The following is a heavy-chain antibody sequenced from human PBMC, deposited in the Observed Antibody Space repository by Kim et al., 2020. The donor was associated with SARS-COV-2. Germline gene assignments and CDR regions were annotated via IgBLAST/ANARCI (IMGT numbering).Heavy chain of an antibody. D-gene: IGHD2-21*01. CDR3: VKGGWGSIWDH. Sequence: GGSLRLSCTTSGFTFTGYAMSWVRQAPGKGLEWVSSIDGSDGTTYFVDSVKGRFTICRDNSKKTLYLQMSTLRADDTAVYYCVKGGWGSIWDHWGQGTLVTVAS. CDR1: GFTFTGYA. J-gene: IGHJ4*02. CDR2: IDGSDGTT. V-gene: IGHV3-23*01.